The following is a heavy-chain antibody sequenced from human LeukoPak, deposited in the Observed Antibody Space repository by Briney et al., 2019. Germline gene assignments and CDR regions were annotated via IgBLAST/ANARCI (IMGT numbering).Heavy chain of an antibody. CDR1: GGSFSGYY. CDR3: AREGGYDSSGYYTGVVDY. CDR2: INHSGST. Sequence: SETLSLTCAVYGGSFSGYYWSWIRQPPGKGLEWIGEINHSGSTNYSPSLKSRVTISVDTSKNQFSLKLSSVTAADTAVYYCAREGGYDSSGYYTGVVDYWGQGTLVTVSS. J-gene: IGHJ4*02. D-gene: IGHD3-22*01. V-gene: IGHV4-34*01.